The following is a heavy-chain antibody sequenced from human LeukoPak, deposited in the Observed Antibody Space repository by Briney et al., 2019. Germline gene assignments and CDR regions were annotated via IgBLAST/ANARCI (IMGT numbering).Heavy chain of an antibody. Sequence: PGRSLRLSCAASGFTFSSYGMHWVRQAPGKGLEWVAVISYDGSNKYYADSVKGRFTISRDNSKNTLYLQMNSLRAEDTAVYYCAKDRGGIAVAGTDYWGQGTLVTVSS. V-gene: IGHV3-30*18. D-gene: IGHD6-19*01. CDR1: GFTFSSYG. CDR3: AKDRGGIAVAGTDY. CDR2: ISYDGSNK. J-gene: IGHJ4*02.